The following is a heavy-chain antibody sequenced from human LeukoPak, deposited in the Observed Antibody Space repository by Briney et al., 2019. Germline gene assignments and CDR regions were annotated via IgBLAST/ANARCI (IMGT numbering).Heavy chain of an antibody. J-gene: IGHJ4*02. D-gene: IGHD6-6*01. CDR2: IYYSGTT. Sequence: SETLSLTCTVSGGSISRSSYFWGWIRQPPGKGLEWIGTIYYSGTTYYNPSLKSRVTISMDTSKNQFSLKLSSVTATDTAVYYCARHRGSSSNFDYWGQGTLVTVSS. CDR1: GGSISRSSYF. CDR3: ARHRGSSSNFDY. V-gene: IGHV4-39*01.